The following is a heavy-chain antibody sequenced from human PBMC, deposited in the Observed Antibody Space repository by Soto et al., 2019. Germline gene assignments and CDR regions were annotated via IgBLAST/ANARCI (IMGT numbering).Heavy chain of an antibody. CDR2: ISSATTYI. J-gene: IGHJ3*02. D-gene: IGHD3-22*01. Sequence: GSLRLSCSASDFAFVSHTMAWVRDAPVKGLGWVSSISSATTYILYVDSVRGRFTISRDNAKNSLYLQMNSLRAEDTAVYYCARGRWYYDSSGYYLRHDDAFDIWGQGTMVTVSS. V-gene: IGHV3-21*01. CDR1: DFAFVSHT. CDR3: ARGRWYYDSSGYYLRHDDAFDI.